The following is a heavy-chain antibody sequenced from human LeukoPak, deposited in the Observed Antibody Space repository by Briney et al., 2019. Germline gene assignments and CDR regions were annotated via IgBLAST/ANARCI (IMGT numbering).Heavy chain of an antibody. CDR2: IIPIFGTA. V-gene: IGHV1-69*13. J-gene: IGHJ6*02. CDR1: GGTFSSYA. CDR3: ARDLVTMIPDYGMDV. Sequence: ASVKVSYKASGGTFSSYAISWVRQAPGQGLEWMGGIIPIFGTANYAQKFQGRVTITADESTSTAYMELSSLRSEDTAVYYCARDLVTMIPDYGMDVWGQGTTVTVSS. D-gene: IGHD3-22*01.